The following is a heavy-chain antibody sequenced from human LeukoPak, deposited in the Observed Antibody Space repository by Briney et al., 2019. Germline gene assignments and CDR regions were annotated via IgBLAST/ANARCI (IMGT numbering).Heavy chain of an antibody. J-gene: IGHJ4*02. CDR3: VKVYTAALFLTDY. CDR2: ISSNGGST. D-gene: IGHD2-2*02. Sequence: GGSLRLSCSASGFTFSSYAMHWVRQAPGKGLEYVSAISSNGGSTYYADSVKGRFTISRDNSKNTLYLQMSSLRAEDTAVYYCVKVYTAALFLTDYWGQGTLVTVSS. CDR1: GFTFSSYA. V-gene: IGHV3-64D*06.